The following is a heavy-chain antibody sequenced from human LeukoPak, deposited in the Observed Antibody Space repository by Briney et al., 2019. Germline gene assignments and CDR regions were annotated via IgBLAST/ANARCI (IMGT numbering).Heavy chain of an antibody. CDR1: GGSFSNYV. J-gene: IGHJ4*02. CDR3: TIIPNVILFTHYFEY. D-gene: IGHD2-21*01. V-gene: IGHV1-69*15. CDR2: IIPVFGVS. Sequence: SVTVSCTASGGSFSNYVITWVRQAPGQGLEWMGRIIPVFGVSNFAQKFQGRVTITADEPTRTAYMELTYVRSDDTAVYYCTIIPNVILFTHYFEYWGQGTLVTVSS.